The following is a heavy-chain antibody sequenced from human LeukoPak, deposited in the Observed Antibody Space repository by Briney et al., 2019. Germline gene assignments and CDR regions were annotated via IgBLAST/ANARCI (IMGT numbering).Heavy chain of an antibody. D-gene: IGHD3-3*01. CDR1: GGSISSYY. J-gene: IGHJ4*02. V-gene: IGHV4-59*01. CDR2: IYYSGST. Sequence: PSETLSLTCTVSGGSISSYYWSWIRQPPGKGLEWIGYIYYSGSTNYNPSLKSRVTISVDTSKNQFSLKLSSVTAADTAVYYCARHPRLSGLDYWGQGTLVTVSS. CDR3: ARHPRLSGLDY.